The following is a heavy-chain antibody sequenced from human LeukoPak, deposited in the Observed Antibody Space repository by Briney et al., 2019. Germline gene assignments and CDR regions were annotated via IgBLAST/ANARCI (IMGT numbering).Heavy chain of an antibody. D-gene: IGHD3-9*01. CDR3: ASDKRLDP. CDR2: ISYDGSNK. J-gene: IGHJ5*02. Sequence: GGSLRLSCAASGFTFSSYAMHWVRQAPGKGLEGVAVISYDGSNKYYADSVKGRFTISRDNSKNTLYLQMNSLRAEDTAVYYCASDKRLDPWGQGTLVTVS. V-gene: IGHV3-30*04. CDR1: GFTFSSYA.